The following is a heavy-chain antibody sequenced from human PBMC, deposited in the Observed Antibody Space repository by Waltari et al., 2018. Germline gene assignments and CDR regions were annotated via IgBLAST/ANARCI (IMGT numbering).Heavy chain of an antibody. CDR3: ASQSTTLFDY. CDR2: IWHDGRNE. Sequence: QVQLVESGGGVVQPGRSLRLACAASGFTFSIFGMHWVRQAPGKGLDWVAVIWHDGRNEYYVDSVKGRFTISRDNSKNTLYLQMNSLRAEDSAVYYCASQSTTLFDYWGQGTLVTVSS. D-gene: IGHD2-15*01. CDR1: GFTFSIFG. V-gene: IGHV3-33*01. J-gene: IGHJ4*02.